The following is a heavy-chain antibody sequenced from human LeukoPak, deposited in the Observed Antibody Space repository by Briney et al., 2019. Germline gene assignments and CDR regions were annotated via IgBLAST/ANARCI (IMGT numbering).Heavy chain of an antibody. D-gene: IGHD3-16*01. J-gene: IGHJ3*02. CDR2: IIPIFGTA. CDR3: ARVWSHDAFDI. V-gene: IGHV1-69*05. CDR1: GGTFSSYA. Sequence: ASVKVSCKASGGTFSSYAIIWVRQAPGQGLEWMGRIIPIFGTANYAQKFQGRVTITTDESTSTAYMGLSSLRSEDTAVYYCARVWSHDAFDIWGQGTMVTVSS.